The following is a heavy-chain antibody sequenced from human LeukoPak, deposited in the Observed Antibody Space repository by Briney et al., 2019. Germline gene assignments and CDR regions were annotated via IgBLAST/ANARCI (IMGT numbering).Heavy chain of an antibody. CDR1: GGTFSSYT. Sequence: PSLKVSCKASGGTFSSYTISWVRQAPGKGLEWMGRIIHILRLANYAQKFQGRVTITADKSTSTAYMELSSLRSEDTAVYYCAKVEMATPPAAWGQGTLVTVSS. V-gene: IGHV1-69*02. CDR3: AKVEMATPPAA. D-gene: IGHD5-24*01. J-gene: IGHJ5*02. CDR2: IIHILRLA.